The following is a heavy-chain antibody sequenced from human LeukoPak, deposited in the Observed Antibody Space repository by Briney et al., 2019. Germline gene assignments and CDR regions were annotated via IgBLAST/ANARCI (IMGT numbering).Heavy chain of an antibody. CDR3: ARSTVYCSGANCHNAFDI. J-gene: IGHJ3*02. Sequence: ASVKVSCKASGYPFSRYDLNWVRQATGQGLEWMGWMNPNSGNTGYAQKFQGRVTMTRSTPISTAYMELSSLRSDDTAVYYCARSTVYCSGANCHNAFDIWGQGTMVTVSS. CDR1: GYPFSRYD. D-gene: IGHD2-2*02. CDR2: MNPNSGNT. V-gene: IGHV1-8*01.